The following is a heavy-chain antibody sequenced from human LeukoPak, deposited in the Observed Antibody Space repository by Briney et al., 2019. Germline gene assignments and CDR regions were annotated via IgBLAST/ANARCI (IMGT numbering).Heavy chain of an antibody. CDR1: GFTFSGYA. CDR2: ISSSGGST. D-gene: IGHD1-26*01. Sequence: GGSLRLSCAASGFTFSGYAMTWVRQAPGKGLEWVSSISSSGGSTYYADSVKGRFTISRDNAKRSLYLQMNSLRAGDTAVYFCASYIVGPTLDYWGQGTLVTVSS. V-gene: IGHV3-23*01. J-gene: IGHJ4*02. CDR3: ASYIVGPTLDY.